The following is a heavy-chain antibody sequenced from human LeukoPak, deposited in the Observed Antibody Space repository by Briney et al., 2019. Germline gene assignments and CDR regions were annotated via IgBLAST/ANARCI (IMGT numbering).Heavy chain of an antibody. CDR2: MNPNSGNT. D-gene: IGHD6-19*01. J-gene: IGHJ6*03. CDR3: ARVGWDYYYYYMDV. CDR1: GYTFTSYD. Sequence: ASVKVSCKASGYTFTSYDINWVRQATGQGLEWMGWMNPNSGNTGYAQKFQGRVTITRNTSISTAYMELSSLRSEDTAVYYCARVGWDYYYYYMDVWGKGTTVTVSS. V-gene: IGHV1-8*03.